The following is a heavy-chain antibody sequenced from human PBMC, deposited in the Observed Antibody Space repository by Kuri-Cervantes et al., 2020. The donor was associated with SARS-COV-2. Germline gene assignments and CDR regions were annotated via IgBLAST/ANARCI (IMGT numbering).Heavy chain of an antibody. J-gene: IGHJ4*02. CDR3: AKVGLAQNDFWSGYYTG. CDR1: GFTFSDYY. Sequence: GGSLRLSCAASGFTFSDYYMSWIRQAPGKGLEWVSYISSSSSYTNYADSVKGRFTISRGNSKNTVYLQMNSLRVEDTAVYYCAKVGLAQNDFWSGYYTGWGQGTLVTVSS. D-gene: IGHD3-3*01. V-gene: IGHV3-11*05. CDR2: ISSSSSYT.